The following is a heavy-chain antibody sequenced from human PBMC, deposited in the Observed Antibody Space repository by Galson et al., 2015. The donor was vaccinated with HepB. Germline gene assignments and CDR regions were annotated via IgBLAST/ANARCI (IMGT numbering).Heavy chain of an antibody. CDR1: GFTFSSYG. Sequence: SLRLSCAASGFTFSSYGMHWVRQAPGKGLEWVAFIRYDGANTYYVESVKGRFTISRDNSKNTLYLHMNTLRAEDTAVYYCATDSSSWYSPMASWGQGTLVSVSS. CDR3: ATDSSSWYSPMAS. CDR2: IRYDGANT. D-gene: IGHD6-13*01. V-gene: IGHV3-30*02. J-gene: IGHJ5*02.